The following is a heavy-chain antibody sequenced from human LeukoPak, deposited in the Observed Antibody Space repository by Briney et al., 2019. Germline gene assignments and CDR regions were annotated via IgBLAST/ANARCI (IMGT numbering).Heavy chain of an antibody. J-gene: IGHJ4*02. CDR1: GFTFSSYA. V-gene: IGHV3-30-3*01. CDR3: ARALCADY. CDR2: ISYDGSNK. Sequence: PGGSLRLSCAASGFTFSSYAMHWVRQAPGKGLEWVAVISYDGSNKYYADSVEGRFTISRDNSKNTLYLQMNSLRAEDTAVYYCARALCADYWGQGTLVTVSS.